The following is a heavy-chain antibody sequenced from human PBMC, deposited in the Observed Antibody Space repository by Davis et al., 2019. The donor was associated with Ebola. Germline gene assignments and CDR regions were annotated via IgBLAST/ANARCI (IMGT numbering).Heavy chain of an antibody. Sequence: PGGSLRLSCSASGFTFSSYAMHWVRQAPGKGLEYVSAISSNGGSTYYADSVKGRFTISRDNSKNTLYLQMSSLRAEDTAVYYCVKGGSYYDSSGYYYDSYSYWGQGTLVTVSS. J-gene: IGHJ4*02. CDR2: ISSNGGST. D-gene: IGHD3-22*01. CDR1: GFTFSSYA. V-gene: IGHV3-64D*06. CDR3: VKGGSYYDSSGYYYDSYSY.